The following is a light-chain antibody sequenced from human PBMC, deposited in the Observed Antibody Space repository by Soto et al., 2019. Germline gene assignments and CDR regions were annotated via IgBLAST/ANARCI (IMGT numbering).Light chain of an antibody. J-gene: IGLJ3*02. V-gene: IGLV2-14*01. Sequence: QSALTQPASVSGSSGQSITISCTGTSSDVGAYNYVSWYQQHPGEAPKLMIYEVSNRPSGVSNRFSGSKSGNTASLTISGLQAEDEGDYYCSSYTSGSTWVFGGGTKVTVL. CDR1: SSDVGAYNY. CDR3: SSYTSGSTWV. CDR2: EVS.